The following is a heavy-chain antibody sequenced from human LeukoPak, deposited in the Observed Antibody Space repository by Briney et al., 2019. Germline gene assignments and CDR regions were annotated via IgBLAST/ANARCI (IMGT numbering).Heavy chain of an antibody. CDR1: GFTFTTYW. CDR2: IKSEGTSK. D-gene: IGHD4-17*01. Sequence: GGSLRLSCAASGFTFTTYWMHWVRQAPGQRLVWVSRIKSEGTSKSYADSVKGRFTISRDNAKNTLHLQMNSLRAEDTAVYYCARGHGDFPVNYYFDLWGRGTLVTVSS. J-gene: IGHJ2*01. V-gene: IGHV3-74*01. CDR3: ARGHGDFPVNYYFDL.